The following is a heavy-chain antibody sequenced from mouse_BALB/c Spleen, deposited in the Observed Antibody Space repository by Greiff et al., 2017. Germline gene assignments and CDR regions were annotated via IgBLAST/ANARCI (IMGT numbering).Heavy chain of an antibody. V-gene: IGHV5-12-1*01. J-gene: IGHJ4*01. CDR2: ISSGGGST. Sequence: DVQLVESGGGLVKPGGSLKLSCAASGFAFSSYDMSWVRQTPEKRLEWVAYISSGGGSTYYPDTVKGRFTISRDNAKNTLYLQMSSLKSEDTAMYYCARQGNRYYAMDYWGQGTSVTVSS. D-gene: IGHD2-14*01. CDR3: ARQGNRYYAMDY. CDR1: GFAFSSYD.